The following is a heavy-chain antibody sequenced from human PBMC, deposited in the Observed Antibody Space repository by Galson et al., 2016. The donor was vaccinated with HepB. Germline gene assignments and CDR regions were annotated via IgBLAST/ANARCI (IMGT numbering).Heavy chain of an antibody. Sequence: SLRLSCAASEFTFINYCFHWVRQAPGKGLEWVSFISYDGTNKYYADSVKGRFTISRDNSDNTLYLQMNSLRPEDTAVYYCARDTARESYSANYLDLWGQGTLVTVSP. V-gene: IGHV3-30-3*01. J-gene: IGHJ4*02. CDR1: EFTFINYC. CDR2: ISYDGTNK. CDR3: ARDTARESYSANYLDL. D-gene: IGHD1-26*01.